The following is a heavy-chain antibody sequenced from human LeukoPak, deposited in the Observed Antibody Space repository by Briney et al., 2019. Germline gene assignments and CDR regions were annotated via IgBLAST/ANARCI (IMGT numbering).Heavy chain of an antibody. D-gene: IGHD3-9*01. Sequence: GGSLRLSCAASGFTFSSYAMNWVRQAPGKGLEWVSGISASGGGTYYADSVKGRFTISKDNSKNTLYLQMNSLRAEDTAIYYCAKSILTGYSGLGYFDLWGRGTLATVSS. J-gene: IGHJ2*01. V-gene: IGHV3-23*01. CDR1: GFTFSSYA. CDR3: AKSILTGYSGLGYFDL. CDR2: ISASGGGT.